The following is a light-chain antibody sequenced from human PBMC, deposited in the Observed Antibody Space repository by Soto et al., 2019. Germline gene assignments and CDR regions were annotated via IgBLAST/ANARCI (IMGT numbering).Light chain of an antibody. V-gene: IGLV2-14*01. CDR2: DVN. CDR3: NSYTSSQTGV. Sequence: QSALTQPASVSGSPGQSITISCTGTSNDVGTYRYVSWYQQYPGKAPKLMIYDVNIRPSGVSNRFSGSKSGNTASLTISGLQVEDEADYYCNSYTSSQTGVFGTGTKVNVL. CDR1: SNDVGTYRY. J-gene: IGLJ1*01.